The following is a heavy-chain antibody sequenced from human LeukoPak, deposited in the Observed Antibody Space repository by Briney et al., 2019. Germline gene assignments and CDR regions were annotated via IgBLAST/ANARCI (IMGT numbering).Heavy chain of an antibody. Sequence: SETLSLTCTVSGGSISSYYWSWIRQPPGKGLEWIGYIYYSGSTNYNPSLKSRVTIPVDTSKNQFSLKLSSVTAADTAVYYCARRGAVAGTRNYFDYWGQGTLVTVSS. D-gene: IGHD6-19*01. V-gene: IGHV4-59*08. J-gene: IGHJ4*02. CDR3: ARRGAVAGTRNYFDY. CDR1: GGSISSYY. CDR2: IYYSGST.